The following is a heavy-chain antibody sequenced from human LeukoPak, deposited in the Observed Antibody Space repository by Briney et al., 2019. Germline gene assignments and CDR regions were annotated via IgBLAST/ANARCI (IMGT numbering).Heavy chain of an antibody. CDR1: GYTFTGYY. Sequence: ASVKVSCKASGYTFTGYYMHWVRQAPGHGLEWMGRINPNSGGTNYAQKFQGRVTMTRDTSISTAYMELSRLRSDDTAVYYCARVPRPTNWGPFDYWGQGTLVTVSS. CDR3: ARVPRPTNWGPFDY. CDR2: INPNSGGT. J-gene: IGHJ4*02. V-gene: IGHV1-2*06. D-gene: IGHD7-27*01.